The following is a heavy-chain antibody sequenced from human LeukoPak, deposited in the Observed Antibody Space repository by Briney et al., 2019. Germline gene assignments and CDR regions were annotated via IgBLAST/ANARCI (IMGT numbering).Heavy chain of an antibody. CDR3: ASNHHCSSTSCYEGWYMDV. CDR2: INPSGGST. Sequence: ASVQVSCKASGYTFTTYYMHWVRQAPGQGLQWMGIINPSGGSTSYAHKFQGRVTITADESTSTAYMELSSLRSEDTAVYYCASNHHCSSTSCYEGWYMDVWGKGTTVTVS. CDR1: GYTFTTYY. D-gene: IGHD2-2*01. J-gene: IGHJ6*03. V-gene: IGHV1-46*01.